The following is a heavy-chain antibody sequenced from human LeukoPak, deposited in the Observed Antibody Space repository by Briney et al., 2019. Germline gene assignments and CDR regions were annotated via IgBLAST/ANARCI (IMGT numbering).Heavy chain of an antibody. V-gene: IGHV1-69*04. D-gene: IGHD5-24*01. CDR1: GYTFTDYS. CDR2: IIPILGIA. Sequence: GASVKVSCKASGYTFTDYSINWVRQAPGQGLEWMGRIIPILGIANYAQKFQGRVTITADKSTSTAYMELSSLRSEDTAVYYCARDGDDGYSDYWGQGTLVTVSS. J-gene: IGHJ4*02. CDR3: ARDGDDGYSDY.